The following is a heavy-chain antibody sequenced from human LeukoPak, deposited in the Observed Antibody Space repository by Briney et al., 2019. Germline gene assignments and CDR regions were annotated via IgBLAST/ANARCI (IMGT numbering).Heavy chain of an antibody. J-gene: IGHJ4*02. CDR1: GYTFTSYG. V-gene: IGHV1-18*01. CDR3: ASVDSSGWFDY. CDR2: ISAYNGNT. D-gene: IGHD6-19*01. Sequence: ASVKVSCKASGYTFTSYGISWVRQAPGQGLEWMGWISAYNGNTNYAQKLQGRVSMTTDTSTSTAYMELRSLRSDDTAVYYCASVDSSGWFDYWGQGTLVTVSS.